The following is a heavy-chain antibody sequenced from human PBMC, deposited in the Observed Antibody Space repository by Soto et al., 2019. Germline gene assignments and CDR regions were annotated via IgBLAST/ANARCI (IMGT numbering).Heavy chain of an antibody. CDR1: GFTFSNAW. CDR2: IKSKTDGGTT. Sequence: GGSLRLSCAASGFTFSNAWMNWVRQAPGKGLEWVGRIKSKTDGGTTDYAAPVKGRFTISRDDSKNTLYLQMNSLKTEDTAVYYCTTVLGEDEAYYYYGMDVWGQGTTVTVSS. D-gene: IGHD3-10*01. CDR3: TTVLGEDEAYYYYGMDV. V-gene: IGHV3-15*07. J-gene: IGHJ6*02.